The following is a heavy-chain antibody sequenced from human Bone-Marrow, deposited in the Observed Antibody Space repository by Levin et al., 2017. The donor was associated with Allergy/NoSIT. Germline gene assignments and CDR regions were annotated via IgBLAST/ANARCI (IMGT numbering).Heavy chain of an antibody. CDR3: ARDLPGREFFPVAAGVY. CDR2: INPNSGGT. CDR1: GYTFTGYY. J-gene: IGHJ4*02. D-gene: IGHD3-10*01. V-gene: IGHV1-2*06. Sequence: PGESLKISCKASGYTFTGYYMHRVRQAPGQGLEWMGRINPNSGGTNYAQKFQGRVTMTRDTSISTAYMELSRLRSDGTAVYYCARDLPGREFFPVAAGVYWGQGTLVTVSS.